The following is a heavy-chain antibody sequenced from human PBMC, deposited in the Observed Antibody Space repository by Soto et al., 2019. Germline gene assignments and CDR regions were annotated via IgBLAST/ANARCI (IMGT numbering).Heavy chain of an antibody. J-gene: IGHJ5*02. CDR2: IDPSDSYT. Sequence: GESLKISCKGSGYSFTSYWITWVRQMPGKGLEWMGKIDPSDSYTNYSPSFQGHVTISVDKSISTAYLQWSSLKASDTAMYYCARHVFAEITKWFDPWGQGTLVTVSS. V-gene: IGHV5-10-1*01. CDR1: GYSFTSYW. D-gene: IGHD3-10*01. CDR3: ARHVFAEITKWFDP.